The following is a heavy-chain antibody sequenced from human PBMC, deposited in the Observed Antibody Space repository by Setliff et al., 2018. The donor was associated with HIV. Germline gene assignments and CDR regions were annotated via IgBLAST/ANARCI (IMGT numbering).Heavy chain of an antibody. D-gene: IGHD6-13*01. CDR3: ARAARYSSSWYKRGYYFDY. J-gene: IGHJ4*02. V-gene: IGHV4-34*01. Sequence: NPSETLSLTCAVYGGSFSGYYWSWIRQPPGKGLEWIGEINHSGSTNYNPSLKSRATISVDTSKNQFSLKLSSVTAADTAVYYCARAARYSSSWYKRGYYFDYWGQGTLVTVSS. CDR2: INHSGST. CDR1: GGSFSGYY.